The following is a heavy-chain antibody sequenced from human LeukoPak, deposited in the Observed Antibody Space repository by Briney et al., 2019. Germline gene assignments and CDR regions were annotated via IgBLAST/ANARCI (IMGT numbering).Heavy chain of an antibody. J-gene: IGHJ3*02. Sequence: PSETLSLTCTVSGYSISSGYYWGWIRQPPGKELEWIGSIYHSGSTSYNPSLKSRVTISVGTSKNQFSLELSSVTAADTAVYYCARDPATYSYDSSGIWDAFDIWGRGTMVTVSS. CDR3: ARDPATYSYDSSGIWDAFDI. CDR2: IYHSGST. V-gene: IGHV4-38-2*02. D-gene: IGHD3-22*01. CDR1: GYSISSGYY.